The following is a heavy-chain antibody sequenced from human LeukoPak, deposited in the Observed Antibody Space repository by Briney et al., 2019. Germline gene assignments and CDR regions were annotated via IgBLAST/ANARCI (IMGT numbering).Heavy chain of an antibody. J-gene: IGHJ4*02. V-gene: IGHV3-48*01. CDR3: ARARYCSGNTCYHNFDF. Sequence: GGSLRLSSAASGFAFSDYSMNWVRRAPGKGLEWVSYIDSSSSAIYYADSVKGRFTISRDNAENSLYLQMNSLRAEDTAVYFCARARYCSGNTCYHNFDFWGQGTLVTVSS. CDR2: IDSSSSAI. D-gene: IGHD2-15*01. CDR1: GFAFSDYS.